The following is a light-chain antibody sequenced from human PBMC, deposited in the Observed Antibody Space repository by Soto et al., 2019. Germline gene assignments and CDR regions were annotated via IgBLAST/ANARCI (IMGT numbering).Light chain of an antibody. J-gene: IGKJ1*01. CDR3: DQYIRFTP. CDR2: AAS. V-gene: IGKV1-9*01. CDR1: QGISSY. Sequence: DIHWTPSSFSLSASLRDRVTITCRASQGISSYLAWYQQKPGKAPKLLIYAASTLQSGVPSRFSGSGSGTEFTLTFCCLQPEDFAAYSCDQYIRFTPVG.